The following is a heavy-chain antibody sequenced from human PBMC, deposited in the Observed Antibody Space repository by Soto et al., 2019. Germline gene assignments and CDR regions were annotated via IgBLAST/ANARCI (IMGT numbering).Heavy chain of an antibody. CDR3: ATFPSSSSLGVDY. Sequence: TLSLTCAVYGGSFSGYYWSWIRQPPGKGLEWIGEINHSGSTNYNPSLKSRVTISVDTSKNQFSLKLSSVTAADTAVYYCATFPSSSSLGVDYWGQGTLVTVSS. V-gene: IGHV4-34*01. CDR1: GGSFSGYY. J-gene: IGHJ4*02. D-gene: IGHD6-6*01. CDR2: INHSGST.